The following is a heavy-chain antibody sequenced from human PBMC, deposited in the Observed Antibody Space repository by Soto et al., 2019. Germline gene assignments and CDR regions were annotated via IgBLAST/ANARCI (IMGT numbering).Heavy chain of an antibody. J-gene: IGHJ4*02. CDR3: TKDTFGGRDS. D-gene: IGHD2-15*01. CDR2: INPESTTI. Sequence: EAQLVESGGGLVQPGGSLRLSCTGSGIDLSIYWMHWVRQAPGKGLVWVSRINPESTTISYADSVKGRFTISRDNAENTLLLNMNSLSAEDTGVYYCTKDTFGGRDSWGQGTLVTVSS. CDR1: GIDLSIYW. V-gene: IGHV3-74*01.